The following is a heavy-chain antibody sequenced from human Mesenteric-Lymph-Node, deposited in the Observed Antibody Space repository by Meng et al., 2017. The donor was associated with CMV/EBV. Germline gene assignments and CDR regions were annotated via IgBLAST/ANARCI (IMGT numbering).Heavy chain of an antibody. CDR3: AISKRITIFGVVMDDAFDI. CDR2: IYYSGST. V-gene: IGHV4-39*07. J-gene: IGHJ3*02. CDR1: GGSISSSSYY. Sequence: SETLSLTCTVSGGSISSSSYYWGWIRQPPGKGLEWIGSIYYSGSTYYNPSLKSRVTISVDTSKNQFSLKLSSVTAADTAVYYCAISKRITIFGVVMDDAFDIWGQGTMVTVSS. D-gene: IGHD3-3*01.